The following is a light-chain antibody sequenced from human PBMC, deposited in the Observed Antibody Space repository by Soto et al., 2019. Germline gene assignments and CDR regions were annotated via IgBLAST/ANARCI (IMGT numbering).Light chain of an antibody. V-gene: IGKV1-5*03. CDR2: KAS. CDR3: QQYNSFPLT. J-gene: IGKJ4*01. Sequence: DIQMTQSPSTLSASVGDRVIITCRASQSIRIWLAWYQQKPGKAPKLLIYKASSLESGVPSRFSGSGSVTEFTLTISSLQSDDFATYYCQQYNSFPLTFGGGTKVDIK. CDR1: QSIRIW.